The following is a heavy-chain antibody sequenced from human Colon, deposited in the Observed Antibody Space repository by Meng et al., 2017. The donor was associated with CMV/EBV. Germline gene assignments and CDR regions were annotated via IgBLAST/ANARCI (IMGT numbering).Heavy chain of an antibody. CDR1: TFTGYA. CDR3: ARDIGRYCAGGTCYARPYLYDLDV. D-gene: IGHD2-15*01. CDR2: ISYDGSSD. V-gene: IGHV3-30-3*01. J-gene: IGHJ6*02. Sequence: TFTGYAMHWVRQAPGKGLEWVAVISYDGSSDYYADSVKGRFTISRDNSKNTLYLQVSSLRAEDTAVYYCARDIGRYCAGGTCYARPYLYDLDVWGQGTTVTVSS.